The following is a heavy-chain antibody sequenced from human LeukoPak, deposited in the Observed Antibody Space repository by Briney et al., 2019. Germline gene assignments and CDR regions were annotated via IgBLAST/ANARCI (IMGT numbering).Heavy chain of an antibody. CDR2: TYYRSKWYN. J-gene: IGHJ4*02. CDR3: ARTGGSYHRWDY. Sequence: SQTLSLTCAISGDSVSSNSTAWNWIRQSPLRGLEWLGRTYYRSKWYNDYAVSVKSRITINPDTSQNQFSLKLSSVTAADTAVYYCARTGGSYHRWDYWGQGTLVTVSS. CDR1: GDSVSSNSTA. D-gene: IGHD1-26*01. V-gene: IGHV6-1*01.